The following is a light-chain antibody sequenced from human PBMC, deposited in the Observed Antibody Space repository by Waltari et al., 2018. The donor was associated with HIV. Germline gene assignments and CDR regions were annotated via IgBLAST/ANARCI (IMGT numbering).Light chain of an antibody. CDR2: SNN. Sequence: QSVLTQPPSASGTSGQRVTISCSGSSSNIGSNTVNWYQQLPGTAPKLLSYSNNQAPSGVPDRFSGSKSRTSASLAISVLQSEDEADYYCAAWDDSLNGRVFGGGTKLTVL. CDR1: SSNIGSNT. V-gene: IGLV1-44*01. J-gene: IGLJ3*02. CDR3: AAWDDSLNGRV.